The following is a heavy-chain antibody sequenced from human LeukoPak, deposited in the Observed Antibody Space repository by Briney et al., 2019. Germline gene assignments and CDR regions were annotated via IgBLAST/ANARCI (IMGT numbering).Heavy chain of an antibody. CDR2: IWYDGSNK. CDR3: ARGGYFDWLPIDY. J-gene: IGHJ4*02. V-gene: IGHV3-33*01. Sequence: GGSLRLSCAASGFTFSSYGMPWVRQAPGKGLEWVAVIWYDGSNKYYADSVKGRFTISRDNSKNTLYLQMNSLRAEDTAVYYCARGGYFDWLPIDYWGQGTLVTVSS. D-gene: IGHD3-9*01. CDR1: GFTFSSYG.